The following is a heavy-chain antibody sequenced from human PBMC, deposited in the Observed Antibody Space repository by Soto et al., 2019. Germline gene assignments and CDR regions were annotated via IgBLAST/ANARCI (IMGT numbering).Heavy chain of an antibody. V-gene: IGHV3-23*01. Sequence: GGSLRLSCADSGFRFSSYSMSWVRQTPGKGLEWVAAITATGDRTYYADSVTGRFTISRDNSKKTHYLQMTSLRAEDTAMYYCATRNGYFEYWGQGTLVTVSS. CDR3: ATRNGYFEY. CDR2: ITATGDRT. CDR1: GFRFSSYS. D-gene: IGHD1-1*01. J-gene: IGHJ4*02.